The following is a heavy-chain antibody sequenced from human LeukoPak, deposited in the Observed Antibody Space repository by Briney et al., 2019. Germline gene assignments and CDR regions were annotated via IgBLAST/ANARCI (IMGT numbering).Heavy chain of an antibody. V-gene: IGHV4-39*01. CDR3: ASPSIAARPL. CDR2: IYYSGST. Sequence: PSETLSLTCTVSGGPISSSSYYWGWIRQPPGKGLEWIGSIYYSGSTYYNPSLKSRVTISVDTSKNQFSLKLSSVTAADTAVYYCASPSIAARPLWGQGTLVTVSS. J-gene: IGHJ4*02. CDR1: GGPISSSSYY. D-gene: IGHD6-6*01.